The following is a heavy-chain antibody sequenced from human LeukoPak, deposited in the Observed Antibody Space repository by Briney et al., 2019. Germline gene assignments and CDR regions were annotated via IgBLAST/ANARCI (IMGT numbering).Heavy chain of an antibody. CDR1: GFTFSSYA. CDR3: AKWGQYCSGGSCYSFSFDI. D-gene: IGHD2-15*01. V-gene: IGHV3-23*01. CDR2: ISGSGGST. J-gene: IGHJ3*02. Sequence: GGSLRLSCAASGFTFSSYAMSWVRQAPGKGLEWVSAISGSGGSTYYADSVKGRFTISRDNSRNTLYLQMNSLRAEDTAVYYCAKWGQYCSGGSCYSFSFDIWGQGTMVTVSS.